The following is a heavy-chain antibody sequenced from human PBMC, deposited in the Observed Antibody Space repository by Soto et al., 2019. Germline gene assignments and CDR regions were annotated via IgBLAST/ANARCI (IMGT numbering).Heavy chain of an antibody. Sequence: QVQLVQSGAEVKKPGASVKVSCKASGYTFTSYGISWVRQAPGQGLEWMGWISAYNGNTNYAQKLQGRVTMTTATSTSTAYMELRSLRSDDTAVYYCARASGEITIFGVVTIHQPLDYWGQGTLVTVSS. CDR3: ARASGEITIFGVVTIHQPLDY. CDR1: GYTFTSYG. CDR2: ISAYNGNT. V-gene: IGHV1-18*01. J-gene: IGHJ4*02. D-gene: IGHD3-3*01.